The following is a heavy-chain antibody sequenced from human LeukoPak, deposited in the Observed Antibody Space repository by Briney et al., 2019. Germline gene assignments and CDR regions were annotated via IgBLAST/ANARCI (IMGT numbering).Heavy chain of an antibody. CDR2: ISSSSSYI. CDR3: ARVLSSSWGAYYYYGMDV. D-gene: IGHD6-13*01. V-gene: IGHV3-21*01. CDR1: GFTFSSYS. J-gene: IGHJ6*02. Sequence: GGSLRLSCAASGFTFSSYSMNWVRQAPGKGLEWVSSISSSSSYIYYADSVKGRFTISRDNAKNSLYLQMNSLRAEDTAVYYCARVLSSSWGAYYYYGMDVWGQGTTVTVSS.